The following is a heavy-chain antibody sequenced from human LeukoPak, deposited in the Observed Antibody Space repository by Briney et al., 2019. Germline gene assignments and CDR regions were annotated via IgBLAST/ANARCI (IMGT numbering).Heavy chain of an antibody. V-gene: IGHV3-66*01. CDR3: ARDMSFYDSTSDY. Sequence: GGSLRLSCAASGFTVSSYYMSWVRQAPGKGLEWVSVIYSGGSTYYADSVKGRFTISRDNSKNTLYLQMNSLRAEDTAVYYCARDMSFYDSTSDYWGQGTLVTVSS. CDR2: IYSGGST. CDR1: GFTVSSYY. J-gene: IGHJ4*02. D-gene: IGHD3-22*01.